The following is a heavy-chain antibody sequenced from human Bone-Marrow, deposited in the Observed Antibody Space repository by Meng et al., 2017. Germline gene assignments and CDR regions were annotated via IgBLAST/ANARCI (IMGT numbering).Heavy chain of an antibody. CDR3: ARDLAYSGSYQQPDAFDI. D-gene: IGHD1-26*01. CDR2: IYYSGST. Sequence: SETLSLTCTVSGGSISSSSYYWGWIRQPPGKGLEWIGSIYYSGSTYYNPSLKSRVTISVDTSKNQFSLKLSSVTAADTAVYYCARDLAYSGSYQQPDAFDIWGQGTMVTVSS. V-gene: IGHV4-39*07. CDR1: GGSISSSSYY. J-gene: IGHJ3*02.